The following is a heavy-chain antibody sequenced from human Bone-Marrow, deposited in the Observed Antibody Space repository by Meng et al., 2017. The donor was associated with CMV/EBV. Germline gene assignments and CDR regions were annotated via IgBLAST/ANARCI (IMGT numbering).Heavy chain of an antibody. Sequence: GGSLRLSCELSRLTVSNNYMSWVRQAPGKGLEWVANIKQDGSEKYYVDSVKGRFTISRDNAKNSLYLQMNSLRAEDTAVYYCARDQKGCSSTSCANNYYYYGMDVWGQGNTVTVSS. V-gene: IGHV3-7*01. CDR2: IKQDGSEK. CDR3: ARDQKGCSSTSCANNYYYYGMDV. J-gene: IGHJ6*02. CDR1: RLTVSNNY. D-gene: IGHD2-2*01.